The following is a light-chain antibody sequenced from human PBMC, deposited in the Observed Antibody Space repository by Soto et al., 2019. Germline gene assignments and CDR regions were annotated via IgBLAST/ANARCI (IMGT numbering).Light chain of an antibody. CDR3: QSYDSNYHVV. CDR2: EDN. V-gene: IGLV6-57*01. J-gene: IGLJ2*01. Sequence: NFMLTQPHSVSGSPGKTVTISCTRSSGNIASNFVQWFQQRPGSSPTLVIYEDNQRPSGVPDRFSGSIDSSSTSASLTVSGLKTEDEADYYCQSYDSNYHVVFGGGTKLTVL. CDR1: SGNIASNF.